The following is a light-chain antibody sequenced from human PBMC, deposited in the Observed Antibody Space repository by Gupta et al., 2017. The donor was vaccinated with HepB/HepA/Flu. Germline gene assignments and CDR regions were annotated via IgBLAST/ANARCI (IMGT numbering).Light chain of an antibody. J-gene: IGKJ5*01. V-gene: IGKV2-24*01. Sequence: DIVMTQTPLSSPVTLGQPASISCRSSQSLVHSDGNTYLRWIQQRPGQPPRLLIYKSSNRCAEVPDRSSASEAGTDFTLKISRVKAKNVRLNYFRRASQYRTTFGQGTRLEIK. CDR1: QSLVHSDGNTY. CDR3: RRASQYRTT. CDR2: KSS.